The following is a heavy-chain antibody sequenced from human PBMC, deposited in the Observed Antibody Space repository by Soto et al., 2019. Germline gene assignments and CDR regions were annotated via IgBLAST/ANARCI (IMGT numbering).Heavy chain of an antibody. Sequence: GESLKISCRGSGYSFTSYWICWVRQMPGKGLEWMGRIDPSDSYTNYSPSFQGHVTISADKSISTAYLQWSSLKASDTAMYYCAKAVDTARGNWFDPWGQGTLVTVSS. CDR1: GYSFTSYW. J-gene: IGHJ5*02. CDR2: IDPSDSYT. CDR3: AKAVDTARGNWFDP. D-gene: IGHD5-18*01. V-gene: IGHV5-10-1*01.